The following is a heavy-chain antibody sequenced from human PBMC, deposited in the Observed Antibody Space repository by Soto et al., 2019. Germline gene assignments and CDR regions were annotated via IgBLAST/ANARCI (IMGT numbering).Heavy chain of an antibody. J-gene: IGHJ4*02. CDR1: GFTFSSNA. CDR3: AKAQGGSYFDY. Sequence: GGSLRLSCAASGFTFSSNAMSWVRQAPGKGLEWVSGISSSGGSTYYADSVKGRFTISRDNSKNMLYLQMNNLRAEDTAVYYCAKAQGGSYFDYWGQGTLVTVSS. D-gene: IGHD2-15*01. V-gene: IGHV3-23*01. CDR2: ISSSGGST.